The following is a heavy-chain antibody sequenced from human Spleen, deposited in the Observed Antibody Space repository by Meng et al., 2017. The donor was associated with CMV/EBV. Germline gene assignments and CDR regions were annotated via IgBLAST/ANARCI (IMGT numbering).Heavy chain of an antibody. V-gene: IGHV3-21*01. D-gene: IGHD1-14*01. Sequence: GGSLRLSCAASGFTFSSYSMNWVRQAPGKGLEWVSSISSSSSYIYYADSVKGRFTISRDNAKNTLYLQMNSLRAEDTAVYYCASPPRSDYYFDYWGQGTLVTVSS. CDR3: ASPPRSDYYFDY. CDR2: ISSSSSYI. CDR1: GFTFSSYS. J-gene: IGHJ4*02.